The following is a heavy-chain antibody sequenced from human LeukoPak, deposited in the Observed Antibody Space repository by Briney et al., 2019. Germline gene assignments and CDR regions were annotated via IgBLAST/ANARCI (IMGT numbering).Heavy chain of an antibody. D-gene: IGHD3-10*01. V-gene: IGHV4-31*03. CDR3: ARGSTLIRGFDY. J-gene: IGHJ4*02. CDR2: IFYSGSA. Sequence: SETLSLTCTVSGGSISSGDYYWNWIRQHPEKSLEWIRYIFYSGSAYYNPSLKSRVTISVDTSKNQFSLKLSPVTAADTAVYYCARGSTLIRGFDYWGQGTLVTVSS. CDR1: GGSISSGDYY.